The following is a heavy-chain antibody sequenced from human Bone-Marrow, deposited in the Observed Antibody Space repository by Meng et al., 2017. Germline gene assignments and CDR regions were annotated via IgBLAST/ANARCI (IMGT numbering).Heavy chain of an antibody. CDR1: GGTFSSYT. V-gene: IGHV1-69*02. CDR3: ARGLPNYYYYGMDV. Sequence: SVKVSCKASGGTFSSYTISWVRQAPGQGLEWMGRIIPILGIANYAQKFQGRVTITADKSTSAAYMELSSLRSEDTAVYYCARGLPNYYYYGMDVWGQGTTVTVSS. CDR2: IIPILGIA. D-gene: IGHD4-11*01. J-gene: IGHJ6*02.